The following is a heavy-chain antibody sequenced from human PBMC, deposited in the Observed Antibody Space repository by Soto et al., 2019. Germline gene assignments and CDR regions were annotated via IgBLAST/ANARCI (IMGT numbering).Heavy chain of an antibody. D-gene: IGHD3-10*01. CDR2: ISGSGGST. Sequence: EMQLLESGGGLVQPGGSLRLSCAASGFTFSSFAMSWVRQAPGKGLDWVSAISGSGGSTYSADSVKGRFSIFRDNSKNPLYLQMSSLIAEDTAVYYCARGFAAVKGSPPDFWGQGSLVTVSS. CDR1: GFTFSSFA. CDR3: ARGFAAVKGSPPDF. J-gene: IGHJ4*02. V-gene: IGHV3-23*01.